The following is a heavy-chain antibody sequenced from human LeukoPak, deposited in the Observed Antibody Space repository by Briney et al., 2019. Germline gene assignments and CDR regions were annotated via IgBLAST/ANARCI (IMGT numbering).Heavy chain of an antibody. V-gene: IGHV4-34*01. J-gene: IGHJ4*02. CDR2: VNHSGYT. CDR3: ARMTTGHDY. Sequence: SETLSLTCGVSGTSFTSYYWSWIRQPPGKGLEWSGEVNHSGYTNMNPSLKSRVTISVDTSKNQFSLMMTSVTAADTAVYFCARMTTGHDYWGQGTLVTVSS. D-gene: IGHD4-17*01. CDR1: GTSFTSYY.